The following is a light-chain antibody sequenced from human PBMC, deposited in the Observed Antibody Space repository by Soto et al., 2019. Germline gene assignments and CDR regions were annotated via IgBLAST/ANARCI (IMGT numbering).Light chain of an antibody. J-gene: IGKJ1*01. V-gene: IGKV3-11*01. CDR1: KSVSSY. Sequence: EIVLTQSPATLSLSPGERATLSCRASKSVSSYLAWYQQKPGQAPRLLIYDASNRATGIPARFSGSESGTDFTLTISSLEAEDFAVYYCQQRSNWPWTFGQVTKVEIK. CDR2: DAS. CDR3: QQRSNWPWT.